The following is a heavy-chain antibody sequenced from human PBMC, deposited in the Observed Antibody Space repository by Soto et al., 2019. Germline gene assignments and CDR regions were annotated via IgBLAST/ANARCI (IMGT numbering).Heavy chain of an antibody. Sequence: GGSLRLSCAASGFTFSSYAMSWVRQAPGKGLEWVSAISGSGGSTYYADSVKGRFTISRDNSKNQLYLQMNSLRAEDTAVYYCAKGEGGSSWYASDYYYYYMDVWGKGTTVTVSS. V-gene: IGHV3-23*01. CDR1: GFTFSSYA. CDR3: AKGEGGSSWYASDYYYYYMDV. J-gene: IGHJ6*03. D-gene: IGHD6-13*01. CDR2: ISGSGGST.